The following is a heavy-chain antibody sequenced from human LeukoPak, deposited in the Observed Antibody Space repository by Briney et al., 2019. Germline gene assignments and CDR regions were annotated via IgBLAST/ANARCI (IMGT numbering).Heavy chain of an antibody. CDR2: MWYDGSNK. V-gene: IGHV3-33*01. J-gene: IGHJ3*02. Sequence: PGGSLRLSCAASGFTFSSYGMHWVRQAPGKGLEWVAVMWYDGSNKYYADSVKGRFTISRDNSKNTLYLQMNSLRAEDTAVYYCARAKDNSGRDGFDIWGQGTMVTVSS. CDR1: GFTFSSYG. D-gene: IGHD6-19*01. CDR3: ARAKDNSGRDGFDI.